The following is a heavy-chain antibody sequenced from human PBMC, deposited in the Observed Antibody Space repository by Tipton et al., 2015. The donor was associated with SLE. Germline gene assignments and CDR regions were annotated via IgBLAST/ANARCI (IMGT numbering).Heavy chain of an antibody. V-gene: IGHV3-21*06. J-gene: IGHJ5*02. Sequence: GSLRLSCATSGFTFSSHSMTWVCQSSERGALALEWVSSISGSSTYIYYADSVKGRFTVSRDNARNSVFLYMNSLRAEDTALYFCARDRRDSHDGALDSWGQGTLVTVSS. CDR2: ISGSSTYI. CDR1: GFTFSSHS. CDR3: ARDRRDSHDGALDS. D-gene: IGHD1-1*01.